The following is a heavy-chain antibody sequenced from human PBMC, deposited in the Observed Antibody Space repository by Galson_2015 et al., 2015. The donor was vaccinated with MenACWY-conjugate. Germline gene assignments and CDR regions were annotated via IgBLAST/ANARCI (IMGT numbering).Heavy chain of an antibody. D-gene: IGHD1-26*01. V-gene: IGHV3-30*04. Sequence: ALRLSCAASGFTFSSYALHWVRQAPGTGLEWVAVISYDGGNKYYADSVKGRFTISRDNSKNTLYLHMNSLREEDTAIYYCARDRTAPVGDAAFDIWGQGTMVTVSS. CDR3: ARDRTAPVGDAAFDI. J-gene: IGHJ3*02. CDR2: ISYDGGNK. CDR1: GFTFSSYA.